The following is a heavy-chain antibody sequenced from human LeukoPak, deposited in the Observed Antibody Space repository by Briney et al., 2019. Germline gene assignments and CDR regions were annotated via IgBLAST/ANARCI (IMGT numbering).Heavy chain of an antibody. CDR2: IYTSGST. CDR3: ARENTGSYREFDY. J-gene: IGHJ4*02. D-gene: IGHD1-26*01. CDR1: GGSISSYY. V-gene: IGHV4-4*07. Sequence: SETLSLTCTVSGGSISSYYWSWIRQPAGKGLEWIGRIYTSGSTNYNPSLKSRVTMSVDSSNNQISLKLSSVTAADTAVFYCARENTGSYREFDYWGQGTLVTVSS.